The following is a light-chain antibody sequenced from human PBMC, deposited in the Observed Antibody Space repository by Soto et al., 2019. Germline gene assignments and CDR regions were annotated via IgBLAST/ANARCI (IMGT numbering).Light chain of an antibody. J-gene: IGKJ3*01. CDR2: AAS. CDR3: QQSYSTPIA. V-gene: IGKV1-39*01. CDR1: QSISSY. Sequence: DIQMTQSPSSLSASVGDRVTITCRASQSISSYLNWDQQKPGKAPKLLIYAASSLQSGVPSTFSGSGSGTDFTLTISSLQPEDFATDYCQQSYSTPIAFGAGNKVDI.